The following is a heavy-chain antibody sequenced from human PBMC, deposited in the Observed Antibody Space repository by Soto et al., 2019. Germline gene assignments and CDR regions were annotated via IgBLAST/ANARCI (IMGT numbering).Heavy chain of an antibody. V-gene: IGHV4-30-4*01. Sequence: QVQLQEPGPRLVEPSQTLSLTCTVSGGSISSGYYYWSWIRQPPGTGLEGIGHIYNSGSTYSNPSLKSRVTISVDMSKNQFSLKLSSVTAADTAVYYCARGPSGDKVDYWGQGTLVTVSS. J-gene: IGHJ4*02. D-gene: IGHD1-26*01. CDR2: IYNSGST. CDR3: ARGPSGDKVDY. CDR1: GGSISSGYYY.